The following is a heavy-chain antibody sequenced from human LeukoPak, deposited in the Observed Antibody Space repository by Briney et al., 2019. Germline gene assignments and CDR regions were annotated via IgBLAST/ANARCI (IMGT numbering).Heavy chain of an antibody. CDR3: ARDNSVRDEAWWFNP. J-gene: IGHJ5*02. CDR2: ISPSGGST. V-gene: IGHV1-46*02. D-gene: IGHD5-24*01. CDR1: GYTLRQIS. Sequence: ASVKVSCKVSGYTLRQISMHWVRQAPGQGPEWMGVISPSGGSTTYAQKFQGRVTLTRDMSTSTDYLELSSLRSEDTAVYYCARDNSVRDEAWWFNPWGQGTLVTVSS.